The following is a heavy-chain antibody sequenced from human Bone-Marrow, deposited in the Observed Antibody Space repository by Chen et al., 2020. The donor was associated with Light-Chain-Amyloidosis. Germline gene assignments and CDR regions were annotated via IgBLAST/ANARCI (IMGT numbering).Heavy chain of an antibody. CDR3: ARDSGPFDY. J-gene: IGHJ4*02. Sequence: QVQVQESGPGLVKPSETLSLTCAVSAYSISRGYYWGWIRQPPGKGLEWIGSIRHSGTTYYNPSLKSRVTISVDTSKNQFSLKLTSVTAADTAVYYCARDSGPFDYWGQGTLVTVSS. CDR2: IRHSGTT. V-gene: IGHV4-38-2*02. CDR1: AYSISRGYY.